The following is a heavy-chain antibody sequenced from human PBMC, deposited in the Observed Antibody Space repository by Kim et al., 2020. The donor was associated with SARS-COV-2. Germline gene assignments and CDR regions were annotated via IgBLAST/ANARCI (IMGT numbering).Heavy chain of an antibody. CDR2: INTNTGNP. D-gene: IGHD3-10*01. Sequence: ASVKVSCKASGYTFTSYAMNWVRQAPGQGLEWMGWINTNTGNPTYAQGFTGRFVFSLDTSVSTAYLQISSLKAEDTAVYYCARGGYYGSGSYYTPYYGMDVWGQGTTVTVSS. CDR3: ARGGYYGSGSYYTPYYGMDV. V-gene: IGHV7-4-1*02. J-gene: IGHJ6*02. CDR1: GYTFTSYA.